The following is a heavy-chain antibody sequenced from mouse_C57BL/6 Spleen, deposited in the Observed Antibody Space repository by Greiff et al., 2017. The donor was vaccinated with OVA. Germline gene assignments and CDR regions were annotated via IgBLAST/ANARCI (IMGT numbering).Heavy chain of an antibody. CDR2: INPNNGGT. V-gene: IGHV1-22*01. CDR3: ARYEGDENYAMDY. J-gene: IGHJ4*01. CDR1: GYTFTDYN. Sequence: EVKLMESGPELVKPGASVKMSCKASGYTFTDYNMHWVKQSHGKSLEWIGYINPNNGGTSYNQKFKGKATLTVNKSSSTAYMELRSLTSEDSAVYYCARYEGDENYAMDYWGQGTSVTVSS. D-gene: IGHD2-3*01.